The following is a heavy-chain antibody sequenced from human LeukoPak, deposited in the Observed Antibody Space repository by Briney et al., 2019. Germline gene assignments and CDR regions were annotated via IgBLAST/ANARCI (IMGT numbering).Heavy chain of an antibody. V-gene: IGHV3-23*01. D-gene: IGHD6-19*01. J-gene: IGHJ4*02. CDR3: AKDARLSCGWYFFDH. Sequence: GGSLRLSCAASGFAFSSQDMGWVRQAPGKGLEWVSAISDSGDRTYYVDSVKGRFTISRDNSKNTLYLQMNSLRADDTAVYYCAKDARLSCGWYFFDHWGQGTLVTVSS. CDR2: ISDSGDRT. CDR1: GFAFSSQD.